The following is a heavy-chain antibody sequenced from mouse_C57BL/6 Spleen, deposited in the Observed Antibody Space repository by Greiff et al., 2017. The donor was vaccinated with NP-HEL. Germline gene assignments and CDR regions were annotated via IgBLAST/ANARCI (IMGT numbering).Heavy chain of an antibody. CDR2: IYPGNSDT. J-gene: IGHJ2*01. V-gene: IGHV1-5*01. Sequence: EVQLQQSGTVLARPGASVKMSCKTSGYTFTSYWMHLVKQRPGQGLEWIGAIYPGNSDTSYNQKFKGKAKLTAVTSASTAYMELSSLTNEDSAVYYCTRSGDYDGYYFDYWGQGTTLTVSS. CDR1: GYTFTSYW. CDR3: TRSGDYDGYYFDY. D-gene: IGHD2-4*01.